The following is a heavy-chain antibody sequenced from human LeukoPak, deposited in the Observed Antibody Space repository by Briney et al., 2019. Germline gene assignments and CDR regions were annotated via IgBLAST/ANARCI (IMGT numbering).Heavy chain of an antibody. CDR2: FNWNGGST. J-gene: IGHJ6*03. V-gene: IGHV3-20*04. D-gene: IGHD3-10*01. CDR1: GFTFSSYA. Sequence: GGSLILSCAASGFTFSSYAMSWVRQARGKGLEWVFGFNWNGGSTGYADSVKGRFTISRDNAKNSLYLQMNSLRAEDTALYYCARDFGELGAYYYYYYMDVWGKGTTVTVSS. CDR3: ARDFGELGAYYYYYYMDV.